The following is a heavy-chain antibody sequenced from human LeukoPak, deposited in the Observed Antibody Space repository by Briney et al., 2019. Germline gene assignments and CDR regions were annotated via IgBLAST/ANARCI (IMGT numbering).Heavy chain of an antibody. CDR2: IYYSGST. CDR3: ARHPDSSGYYYGGRTFEGGYYFDY. V-gene: IGHV4-39*01. CDR1: GGSISGSSYF. J-gene: IGHJ4*02. D-gene: IGHD3-22*01. Sequence: PSETLSLTCTVSGGSISGSSYFWGWIRQPPGKGLEWIGSIYYSGSTYYNPSLKSRVTISVDTSKNQFSLRLTSVTAADTAVYYCARHPDSSGYYYGGRTFEGGYYFDYWGQGTLVTVSS.